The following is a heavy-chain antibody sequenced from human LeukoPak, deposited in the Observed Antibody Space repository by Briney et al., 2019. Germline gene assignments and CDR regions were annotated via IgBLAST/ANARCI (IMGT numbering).Heavy chain of an antibody. CDR2: IWYDGTNE. D-gene: IGHD6-19*01. V-gene: IGHV3-33*01. J-gene: IGHJ3*02. CDR1: GFTFSSYG. Sequence: GGSLRLSCVASGFTFSSYGMQWVRQAPGKGLEWVALIWYDGTNENYADSVKGRFTISKDRSKNTLSLQMNSLKVEDTAVYYCARVSSVNGNGDAFDIWGQGTMVTVSS. CDR3: ARVSSVNGNGDAFDI.